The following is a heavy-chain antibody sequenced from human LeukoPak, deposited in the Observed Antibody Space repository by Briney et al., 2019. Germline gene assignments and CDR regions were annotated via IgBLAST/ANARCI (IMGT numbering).Heavy chain of an antibody. Sequence: SETLSLTCTVSGGSVSSSSYYWGWIRQPLGKGLEWIGSVYFSGTTYYNPSIKSRVTISVDTSKNQFSLKMNSVTAADTAVYYCARHEVGYCSSPSCYGGNWLDPWGQGTLVTVSS. CDR1: GGSVSSSSYY. D-gene: IGHD2-2*01. CDR2: VYFSGTT. J-gene: IGHJ5*02. CDR3: ARHEVGYCSSPSCYGGNWLDP. V-gene: IGHV4-39*01.